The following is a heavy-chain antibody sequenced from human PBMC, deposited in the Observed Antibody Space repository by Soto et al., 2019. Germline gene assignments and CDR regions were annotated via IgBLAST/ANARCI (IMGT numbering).Heavy chain of an antibody. Sequence: EVQLVESGGGLVKPGGSLRLSCAASGFTFSNAWMSWVRQAPGKGLEWVGRIKRKTDGGTTDYAAPVKGRFTISRDDSKNTLYLQMNSLKTEDKAVYYCTTDWVIFGVGLFDYCGKGTLVTVSS. CDR3: TTDWVIFGVGLFDY. V-gene: IGHV3-15*01. J-gene: IGHJ4*02. CDR1: GFTFSNAW. D-gene: IGHD3-3*01. CDR2: IKRKTDGGTT.